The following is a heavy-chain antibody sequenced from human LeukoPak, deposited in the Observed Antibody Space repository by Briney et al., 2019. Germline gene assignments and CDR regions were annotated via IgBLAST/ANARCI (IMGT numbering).Heavy chain of an antibody. CDR1: GFTFSSYG. Sequence: GGSLRLSCTASGFTFSSYGMHWVRQAPGKGLEWEAFIRYDGSNKYYADSVKGRFTISRDNSKNTLYLQMNSLRAEDTAVYYCAKDRGNSNYYFDYWGQGTLVTVSS. CDR2: IRYDGSNK. CDR3: AKDRGNSNYYFDY. D-gene: IGHD4-11*01. J-gene: IGHJ4*02. V-gene: IGHV3-30*02.